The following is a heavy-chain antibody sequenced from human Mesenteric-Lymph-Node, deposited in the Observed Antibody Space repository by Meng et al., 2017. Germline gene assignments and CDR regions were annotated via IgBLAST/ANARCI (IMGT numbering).Heavy chain of an antibody. CDR2: IVAGGATT. Sequence: GESLKISCAASGFTFSSYTINWVRQAPGKGLEWVSSIVAGGATTYYADSVKGRFTISRDNSKNSVSLQMTSLRAEDTAVYYCAKYLSRDSGTYFFALESWGQGTLVTVSS. J-gene: IGHJ4*02. CDR1: GFTFSSYT. D-gene: IGHD3-22*01. V-gene: IGHV3-23*01. CDR3: AKYLSRDSGTYFFALES.